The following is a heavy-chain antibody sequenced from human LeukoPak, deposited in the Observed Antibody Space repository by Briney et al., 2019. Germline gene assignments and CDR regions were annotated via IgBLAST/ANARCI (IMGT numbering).Heavy chain of an antibody. CDR1: GYTFTGYA. CDR2: INAGNGNT. CDR3: ARDDWGHAFDI. J-gene: IGHJ3*02. V-gene: IGHV1-3*01. D-gene: IGHD3-9*01. Sequence: ASVKVSCKASGYTFTGYAMHWVRQAPGQRLEWMGWINAGNGNTKYSQKFQGRVTITRDTSASTAYMELSSLRSEDTAVYYCARDDWGHAFDIWGQGTMVTVSS.